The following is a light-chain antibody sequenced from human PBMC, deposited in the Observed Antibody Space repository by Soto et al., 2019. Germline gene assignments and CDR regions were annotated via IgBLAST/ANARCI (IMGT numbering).Light chain of an antibody. CDR2: AAS. J-gene: IGKJ5*01. Sequence: AIRMTHSPSSFSASRGYRVTITCRASQGISSYLAWYQQKPGKAPKLLIYAASTLQSGVPSRFSGSGSGTEFALTISSLQPEDFATYYCQHADSFPLITFGQGTRLEIK. CDR3: QHADSFPLIT. V-gene: IGKV1-8*01. CDR1: QGISSY.